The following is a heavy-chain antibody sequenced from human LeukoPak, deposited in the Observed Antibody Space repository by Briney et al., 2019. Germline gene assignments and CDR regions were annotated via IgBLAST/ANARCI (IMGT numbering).Heavy chain of an antibody. CDR3: ARRRGLSRGLYYFDY. CDR1: GGSISSYY. V-gene: IGHV4-34*01. J-gene: IGHJ4*02. D-gene: IGHD3-10*01. Sequence: SETLSLTCTVSGGSISSYYWSWIRQPPGKGLEWIGEINHSGSTSYNPSLKSRVTISVDTSKNQFSLKLSSVTAADTAVYYCARRRGLSRGLYYFDYWGQRTLVTVSS. CDR2: INHSGST.